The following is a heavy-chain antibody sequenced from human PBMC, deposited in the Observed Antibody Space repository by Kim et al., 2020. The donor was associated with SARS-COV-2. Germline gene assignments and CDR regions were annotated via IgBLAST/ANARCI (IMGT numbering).Heavy chain of an antibody. V-gene: IGHV3-30*01. D-gene: IGHD2-8*01. CDR3: ARDDRGVMDV. CDR2: NI. Sequence: NIYYADSVKGRYTNSRDKSENTLYLQMNSRGAEDTAVYYCARDDRGVMDVWGQGTTVTVSS. J-gene: IGHJ6*02.